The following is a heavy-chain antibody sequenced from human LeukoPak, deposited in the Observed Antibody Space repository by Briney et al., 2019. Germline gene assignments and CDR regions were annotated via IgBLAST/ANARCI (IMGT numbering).Heavy chain of an antibody. Sequence: ASVKVSCKASGYTFTSYGISWVRQAPGQGLEWMGWISAYNGNTNYAQKLQGRVTMTTDTSTSTAYTELRSLRSDDTAVYYCARDFRSYDILTGDPSELEPWGQGTLVTVSS. D-gene: IGHD3-9*01. CDR1: GYTFTSYG. V-gene: IGHV1-18*01. J-gene: IGHJ5*02. CDR2: ISAYNGNT. CDR3: ARDFRSYDILTGDPSELEP.